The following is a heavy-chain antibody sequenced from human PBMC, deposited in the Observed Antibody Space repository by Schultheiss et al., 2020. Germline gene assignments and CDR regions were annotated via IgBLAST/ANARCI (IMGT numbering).Heavy chain of an antibody. D-gene: IGHD6-19*01. V-gene: IGHV4-59*01. Sequence: SETLSLTCTVSGGSISSYYWSWIRQPPGKGLEWIGYIYYSGSTNYNPSLKSRVTISVDTSKNQFSLKLSSVTAADTAVYYCARLGSSGWYVGDYYYYGMDVWGQGTTVTVSS. CDR1: GGSISSYY. CDR3: ARLGSSGWYVGDYYYYGMDV. CDR2: IYYSGST. J-gene: IGHJ6*02.